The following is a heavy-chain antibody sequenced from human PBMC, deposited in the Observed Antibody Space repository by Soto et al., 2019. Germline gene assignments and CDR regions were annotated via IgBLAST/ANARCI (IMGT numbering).Heavy chain of an antibody. J-gene: IGHJ4*02. D-gene: IGHD4-17*01. CDR2: ISWNGGNL. Sequence: EVQLVESGGGMVQPGRSLRLSCATSGFTLDGYAMHWVRQGPGKGLEWVSGISWNGGNLGYADSVKGRFTISRDNAKKSLYLQMNSLRPEDTAFYYCAKDASVGYGDCFDYWGQGILVTVSS. CDR3: AKDASVGYGDCFDY. V-gene: IGHV3-9*01. CDR1: GFTLDGYA.